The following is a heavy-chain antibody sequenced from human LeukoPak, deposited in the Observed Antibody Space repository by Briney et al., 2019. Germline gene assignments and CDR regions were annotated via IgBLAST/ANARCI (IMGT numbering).Heavy chain of an antibody. Sequence: GSLRLSCAASGFTFSSYSMNWVRQAPGKGLEWVSSISSSSSYIYYADSVKGRFTISRDNAENSLYLQMNSLRADDTAVYYCAKEGSYDAFDIWGQGTMVTVSS. CDR3: AKEGSYDAFDI. D-gene: IGHD1-26*01. CDR1: GFTFSSYS. V-gene: IGHV3-21*04. J-gene: IGHJ3*02. CDR2: ISSSSSYI.